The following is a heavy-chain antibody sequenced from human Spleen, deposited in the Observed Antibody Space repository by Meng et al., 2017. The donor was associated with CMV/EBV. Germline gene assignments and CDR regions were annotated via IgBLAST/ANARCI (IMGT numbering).Heavy chain of an antibody. J-gene: IGHJ4*02. V-gene: IGHV3-21*01. CDR2: ISSSSTYI. Sequence: GESLKISCAASGFTFSSYSMNWVREASGKGLEWVSAISSSSTYISYADSVKGRFTISRDNAKNSLNLQLNSLRAEDTAVYYCARDLAGRDDYWGPGTLVTVSS. CDR3: ARDLAGRDDY. D-gene: IGHD3-10*01. CDR1: GFTFSSYS.